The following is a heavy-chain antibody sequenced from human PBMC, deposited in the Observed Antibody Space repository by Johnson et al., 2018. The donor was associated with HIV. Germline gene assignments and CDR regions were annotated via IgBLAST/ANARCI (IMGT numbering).Heavy chain of an antibody. CDR1: GFTFSSYA. CDR2: ISFDGSDK. Sequence: VQLVESGGTVVQPGRSLRLSCAASGFTFSSYAMHWVRQAPGKGLEWVAVISFDGSDKYYADSVKGRFTISRDNSKSTLYLQMNSLRHEDTAVYYCAKERRAPRAFDIWGQGTMLTVSS. V-gene: IGHV3-30*18. J-gene: IGHJ3*02. CDR3: AKERRAPRAFDI.